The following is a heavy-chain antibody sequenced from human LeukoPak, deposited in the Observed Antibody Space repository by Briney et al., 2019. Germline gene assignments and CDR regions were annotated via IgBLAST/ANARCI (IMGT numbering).Heavy chain of an antibody. CDR2: ISGRGDNT. Sequence: GGSLRLSCAASGFTFSSYAMSWVRQAPGKGLGWVSSISGRGDNTYYTDSVRGRFTISRDNSRNTLYLQMNSLRAEDTAVYYCAKCLLLRSDDYAPFDYWGQGILVTVSS. J-gene: IGHJ4*02. CDR3: AKCLLLRSDDYAPFDY. V-gene: IGHV3-23*01. CDR1: GFTFSSYA. D-gene: IGHD4-17*01.